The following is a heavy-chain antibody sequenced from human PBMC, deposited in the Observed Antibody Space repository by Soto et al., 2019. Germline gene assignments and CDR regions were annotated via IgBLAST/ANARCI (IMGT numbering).Heavy chain of an antibody. D-gene: IGHD3-22*01. V-gene: IGHV1-69*12. J-gene: IGHJ4*02. CDR3: ASGEVVSPGFFDY. CDR1: GGTFSSYA. Sequence: QVQLVQSGAEVKKPGSSVKVSCKASGGTFSSYAISWVRQAPGQGLEWRGGIIPIFGTTNYAQKFQGRVPITADESTSTAYMELSSLSSEDTAVYYCASGEVVSPGFFDYWGQGTLVTVSS. CDR2: IIPIFGTT.